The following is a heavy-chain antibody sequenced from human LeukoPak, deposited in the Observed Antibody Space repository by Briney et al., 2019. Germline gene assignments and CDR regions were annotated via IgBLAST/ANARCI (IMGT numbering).Heavy chain of an antibody. J-gene: IGHJ6*03. V-gene: IGHV4-39*07. Sequence: SETLSLTCTVSGGSISSSSYYWAWIRQPPGKGLEWIGSIHYSGSTYYNPSLQSRVTISIDTSKNQFSLKLRFVTAADTAVYYCARGSSSSALYYYYYYMDVWGKGTTVTVSS. D-gene: IGHD6-6*01. CDR2: IHYSGST. CDR3: ARGSSSSALYYYYYYMDV. CDR1: GGSISSSSYY.